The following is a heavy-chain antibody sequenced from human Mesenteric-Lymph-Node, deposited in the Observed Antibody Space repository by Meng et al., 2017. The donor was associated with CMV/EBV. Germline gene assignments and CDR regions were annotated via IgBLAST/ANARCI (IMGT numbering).Heavy chain of an antibody. D-gene: IGHD2/OR15-2a*01. CDR3: ARYRHLTFYDPYCFDY. CDR2: LYYSGST. J-gene: IGHJ4*02. CDR1: GGSVSSGSYY. V-gene: IGHV4-39*07. Sequence: SETLSLTCTVSGGSVSSGSYYWSWIRHPPGKGLEWIGNLYYSGSTYYNPSLKGRVTISADMSMNQVSLNLTSVTAADTAVYYCARYRHLTFYDPYCFDYWGQGTLVTVSS.